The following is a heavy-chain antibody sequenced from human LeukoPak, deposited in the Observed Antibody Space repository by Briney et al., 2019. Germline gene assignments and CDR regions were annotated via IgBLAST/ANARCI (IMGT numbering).Heavy chain of an antibody. J-gene: IGHJ5*02. V-gene: IGHV4-59*08. CDR3: ARQSPFVGYNWFDP. CDR1: GGSISSYY. D-gene: IGHD1-26*01. CDR2: IYYSGST. Sequence: PSETLSLTCTVSGGSISSYYWSWIRQPPGKGLEWIGYIYYSGSTNYNPSLKSRVTISVDTSKNQFSLKLSSVTAADTAVYYCARQSPFVGYNWFDPWGQGTLVTVSS.